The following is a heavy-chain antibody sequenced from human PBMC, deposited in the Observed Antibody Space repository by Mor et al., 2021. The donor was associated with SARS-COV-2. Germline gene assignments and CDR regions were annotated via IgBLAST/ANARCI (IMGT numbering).Heavy chain of an antibody. J-gene: IGHJ6*02. Sequence: GWVAVISYDGSNKYYADSVKGRFTISRDNSKNTLYLQMNSLRAEDTAVYYCATAILGYYYGMDVWGQGTTVT. CDR3: ATAILGYYYGMDV. V-gene: IGHV3-30*03. D-gene: IGHD2-15*01. CDR2: ISYDGSNK.